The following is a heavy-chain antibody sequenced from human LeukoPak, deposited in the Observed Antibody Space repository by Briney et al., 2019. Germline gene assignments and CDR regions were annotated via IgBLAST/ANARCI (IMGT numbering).Heavy chain of an antibody. CDR3: AKDQGQWLFTPDAFDI. CDR2: IWYDGSNK. V-gene: IGHV3-33*06. CDR1: GFTFSSYG. D-gene: IGHD6-19*01. J-gene: IGHJ3*02. Sequence: TGGSLRLSCAASGFTFSSYGMHWVRQAPGKGLEWVAVIWYDGSNKYYADSVKGRFTISRDNSKNTLYLQMNSLRAEDTAVYYCAKDQGQWLFTPDAFDIWGQGTMVTVSS.